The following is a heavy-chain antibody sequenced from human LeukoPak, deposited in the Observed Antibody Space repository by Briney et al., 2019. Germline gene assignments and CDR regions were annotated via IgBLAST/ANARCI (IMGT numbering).Heavy chain of an antibody. CDR2: INPNSGGT. Sequence: ASVRVSCKASGYTFTDYYMHWVRQAPGQGLEWMGWINPNSGGTNYAQKFQGRVTMTRDTSISTVYMELSSLRSDDTAVYYCARELPRNTFDIWGQGTMVTVSS. V-gene: IGHV1-2*02. J-gene: IGHJ3*02. CDR1: GYTFTDYY. CDR3: ARELPRNTFDI. D-gene: IGHD2/OR15-2a*01.